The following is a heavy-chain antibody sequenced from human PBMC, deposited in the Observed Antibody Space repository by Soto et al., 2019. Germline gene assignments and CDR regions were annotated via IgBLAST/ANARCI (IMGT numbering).Heavy chain of an antibody. Sequence: QLQLQESGPGLVKPSETLSLTCTVSGGSISSSSYYWGWIRQPPGKGLEWIGSIYYSGSTYYNPSLTSRVTISVATSKNQSSLKLSSVTAADTAVYYCARAGSVNSSGSGRFDPWGQGTLVTVSS. D-gene: IGHD6-19*01. V-gene: IGHV4-39*01. J-gene: IGHJ5*02. CDR2: IYYSGST. CDR1: GGSISSSSYY. CDR3: ARAGSVNSSGSGRFDP.